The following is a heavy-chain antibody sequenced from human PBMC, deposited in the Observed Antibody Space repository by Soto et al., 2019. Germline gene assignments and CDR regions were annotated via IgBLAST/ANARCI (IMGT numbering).Heavy chain of an antibody. CDR1: GYIFTSYY. J-gene: IGHJ4*02. D-gene: IGHD1-1*01. CDR3: ARSPVPTGTTLYYFDY. V-gene: IGHV1-46*01. CDR2: IDPSAGST. Sequence: QVQLVQSGAEVKKPGASVKVSCKASGYIFTSYYMHWVRQAPGQGLERMGTIDPSAGSTTYAQNFQGRANMTRDTSTSTVYLELNSLRSEDTAVYYCARSPVPTGTTLYYFDYWGQGTLVTVSS.